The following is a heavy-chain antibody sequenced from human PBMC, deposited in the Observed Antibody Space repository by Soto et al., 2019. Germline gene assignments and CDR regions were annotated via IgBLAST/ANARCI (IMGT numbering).Heavy chain of an antibody. D-gene: IGHD3-10*01. V-gene: IGHV3-33*01. CDR2: IWYDGSNK. CDR1: GFTFSSYG. J-gene: IGHJ6*03. Sequence: GGSLRLSCAASGFTFSSYGMHWVRQAPGKGLEWVAVIWYDGSNKYYADSVKGRFTISRDNSKNTLYLQMNSLRAEDTAVYYCERERNVEITMVRYYMDVWGKGTTVTVSS. CDR3: ERERNVEITMVRYYMDV.